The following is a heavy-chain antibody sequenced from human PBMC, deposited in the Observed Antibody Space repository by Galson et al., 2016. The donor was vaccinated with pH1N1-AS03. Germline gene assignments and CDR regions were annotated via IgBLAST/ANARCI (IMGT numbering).Heavy chain of an antibody. CDR2: TYYRSKWWH. V-gene: IGHV6-1*01. CDR3: VRDHLGAGPAFDY. Sequence: CAISGDSVSSYTAAWNWIRQSPSRGLEWLGRTYYRSKWWHEYAPFVRGRIIINADTSKNQVSLLLNSVTPDDTAVYYWVRDHLGAGPAFDYWGQGALVPVSS. J-gene: IGHJ4*02. D-gene: IGHD1-26*01. CDR1: GDSVSSYTAA.